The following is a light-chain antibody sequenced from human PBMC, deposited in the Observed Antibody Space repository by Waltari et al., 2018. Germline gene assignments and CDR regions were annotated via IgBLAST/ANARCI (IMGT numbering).Light chain of an antibody. Sequence: DIQMTQSPSTLSASVGDRVTIPCRASQSISSWLAWYQQKPGKAPKLLIYKASSLESGVPSRFSGSGSGTEFTLTISSLQPDDFATYYCQQYNTRVTFGQGTKVVIK. V-gene: IGKV1-5*03. CDR3: QQYNTRVT. CDR2: KAS. CDR1: QSISSW. J-gene: IGKJ1*01.